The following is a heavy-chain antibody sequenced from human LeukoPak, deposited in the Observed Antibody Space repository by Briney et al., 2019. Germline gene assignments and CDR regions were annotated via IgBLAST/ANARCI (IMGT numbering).Heavy chain of an antibody. J-gene: IGHJ1*01. CDR2: IYYSGST. V-gene: IGHV4-59*08. CDR1: GGSISGYY. Sequence: SETLSLTCTVSGGSISGYYWSWIRQPPGKGLEWIGFIYYSGSTKYNPSLKSRVTISVDTSKNQFSLKLTTVTAADTAVYYCARYGSGSYSDDHFQHWGQGTLVTVSS. D-gene: IGHD3-10*01. CDR3: ARYGSGSYSDDHFQH.